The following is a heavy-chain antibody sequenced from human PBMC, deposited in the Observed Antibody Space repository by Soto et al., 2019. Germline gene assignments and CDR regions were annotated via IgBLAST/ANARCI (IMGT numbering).Heavy chain of an antibody. Sequence: QLQLQESGPGLVKPSETLSLTCSVSGGSISSSGHYWGWIRQPPGKGLEWIGSIYYSGSTYHNPSLKSRVTISVDTSKNQFSLKLKSVTAAGTAVYYCARTYISSWSSWDLFDLCGQGTLVTVSS. CDR3: ARTYISSWSSWDLFDL. D-gene: IGHD6-13*01. J-gene: IGHJ4*02. V-gene: IGHV4-39*01. CDR1: GGSISSSGHY. CDR2: IYYSGST.